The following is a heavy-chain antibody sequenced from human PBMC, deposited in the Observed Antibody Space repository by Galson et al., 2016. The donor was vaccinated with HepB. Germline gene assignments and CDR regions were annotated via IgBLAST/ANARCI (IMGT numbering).Heavy chain of an antibody. J-gene: IGHJ3*02. Sequence: SLRLSCAASTFTFRNYGMSWVRQAPGKGLEWVSVISGGGGTTYYADSVKGRFTISRDNSKNTRYVQMNSLRVEDTAVYYCAKGGMWDASDMWGQGTMVTVSS. CDR3: AKGGMWDASDM. V-gene: IGHV3-23*01. CDR2: ISGGGGTT. CDR1: TFTFRNYG. D-gene: IGHD1-26*01.